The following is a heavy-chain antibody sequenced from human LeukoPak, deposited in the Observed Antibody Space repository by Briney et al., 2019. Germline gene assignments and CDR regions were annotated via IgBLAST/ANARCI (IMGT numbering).Heavy chain of an antibody. CDR3: ARGDIVVGKDY. CDR2: IYYSGST. CDR1: GGSISSGDYY. V-gene: IGHV4-30-4*08. Sequence: SETLSLTCSVSGGSISSGDYYWSWIRQPPGKGLEWIGYIYYSGSTYYNPSLKSRVTISVDTSKNQFSLKLSSVTAADTAVYYCARGDIVVGKDYWGQGTLVTVSS. D-gene: IGHD2-2*01. J-gene: IGHJ4*02.